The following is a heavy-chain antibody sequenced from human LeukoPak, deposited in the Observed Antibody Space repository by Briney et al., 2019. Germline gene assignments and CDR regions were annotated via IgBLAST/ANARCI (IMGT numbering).Heavy chain of an antibody. CDR2: INPNSGGT. V-gene: IGHV1-2*02. J-gene: IGHJ6*03. Sequence: ASVKVSCKASGYTFTGYYMHWVRQAPGQGLEWMGWINPNSGGTNYAQKFQGRVTMTRDMSTSTVYMELSSLRSEDTAVYYCARDSRLLRFSYYMDVWGKGTTVTVSS. CDR3: ARDSRLLRFSYYMDV. D-gene: IGHD3-3*01. CDR1: GYTFTGYY.